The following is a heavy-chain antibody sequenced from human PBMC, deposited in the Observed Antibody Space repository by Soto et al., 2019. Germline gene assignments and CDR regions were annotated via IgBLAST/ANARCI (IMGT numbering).Heavy chain of an antibody. CDR1: GGSISGSYYY. Sequence: PSETLSLTCAVSGGSISGSYYYWAWLRQSPGKGPEWIGSVFYTGFTSYNPSLESRVCVSVDTSKSQFSLKLSAVTAADTAVYYCATSQKGYNWNYFDHWGQGALVTVSS. CDR2: VFYTGFT. J-gene: IGHJ4*02. CDR3: ATSQKGYNWNYFDH. V-gene: IGHV4-39*01. D-gene: IGHD1-20*01.